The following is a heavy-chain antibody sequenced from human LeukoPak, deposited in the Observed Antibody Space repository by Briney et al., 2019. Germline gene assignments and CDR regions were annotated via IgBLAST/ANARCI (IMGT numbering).Heavy chain of an antibody. V-gene: IGHV3-74*01. CDR1: GFTFSGYW. CDR3: ARGDNAFDS. Sequence: PGGPLRLSCSASGFTFSGYWMHWVRQAPGKGLVWVSRINGDGSITNYGDSVKGRFTISRDNAENTLYLQMNSLRDEDTAVYYCARGDNAFDSWGQGTLVTVSS. CDR2: INGDGSIT. D-gene: IGHD1-1*01. J-gene: IGHJ4*02.